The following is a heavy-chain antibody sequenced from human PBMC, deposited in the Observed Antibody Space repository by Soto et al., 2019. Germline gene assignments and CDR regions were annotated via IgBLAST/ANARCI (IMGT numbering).Heavy chain of an antibody. CDR3: AKDPTYDSSGYYYVSNYFDY. D-gene: IGHD3-22*01. CDR1: GFTFSSYA. Sequence: PGGSLRLSCAASGFTFSSYAMSWVRQAPGKGLEWVSAISGSGGSTYYADSVKGRFTISRDNSNNTLYLQMNSLRAEDTAVYYCAKDPTYDSSGYYYVSNYFDYWGQGTLVTVSS. J-gene: IGHJ4*02. V-gene: IGHV3-23*01. CDR2: ISGSGGST.